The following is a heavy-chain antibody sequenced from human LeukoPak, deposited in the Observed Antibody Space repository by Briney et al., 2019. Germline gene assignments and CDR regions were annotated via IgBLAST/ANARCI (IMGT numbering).Heavy chain of an antibody. J-gene: IGHJ4*02. CDR2: TRNKANSYTT. V-gene: IGHV3-72*01. Sequence: GGSLRLSCAASGFTFSSYWMHWVRQAPGKGLEWLGRTRNKANSYTTEYAASVKGRVTISRDASKSSLYLQMNSLKAEDTAMYYCSRALYYDRSTYCNDYWGQGTLVTVSS. CDR3: SRALYYDRSTYCNDY. CDR1: GFTFSSYW. D-gene: IGHD3-22*01.